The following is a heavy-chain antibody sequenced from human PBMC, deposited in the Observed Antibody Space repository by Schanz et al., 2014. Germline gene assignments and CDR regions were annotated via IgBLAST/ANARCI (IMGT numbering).Heavy chain of an antibody. J-gene: IGHJ5*02. Sequence: QVQLEQSGAEVKKPGASVKVSCKTSGYAFSDYGITWVRQAPGQGLQWMGWISPYTGNTNYAQTLQGRITLTTDTATSTAYMELRSLRSDDTAVYYCATLDYADSVSWGQGTLVTVSS. CDR2: ISPYTGNT. CDR3: ATLDYADSVS. V-gene: IGHV1-18*01. CDR1: GYAFSDYG. D-gene: IGHD4-17*01.